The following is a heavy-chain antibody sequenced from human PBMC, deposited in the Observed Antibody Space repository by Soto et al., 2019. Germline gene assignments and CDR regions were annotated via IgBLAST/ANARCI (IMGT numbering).Heavy chain of an antibody. V-gene: IGHV1-8*01. Sequence: QGQLVQSGAEVKKPGASVKVSCLTSGYSFTSFDVHWVRQATGQGLGWMGWVNPNSGVTAFAQQFQGRVSMTRDTSIRTAYMELSRLASDAAAVYYCARGPFPIPALDLWSQGTLVTVSS. CDR1: GYSFTSFD. CDR3: ARGPFPIPALDL. CDR2: VNPNSGVT. D-gene: IGHD6-25*01. J-gene: IGHJ5*02.